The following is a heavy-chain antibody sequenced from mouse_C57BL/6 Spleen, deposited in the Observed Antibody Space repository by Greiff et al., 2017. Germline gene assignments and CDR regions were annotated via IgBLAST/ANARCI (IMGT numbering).Heavy chain of an antibody. CDR1: GYAFSSYW. J-gene: IGHJ2*01. CDR3: AREDFYYGSSPDY. CDR2: IYPGDGDT. V-gene: IGHV1-80*01. D-gene: IGHD1-1*01. Sequence: VQLQQSGAELVKPGASVKISCKASGYAFSSYWMNWVKQRPGKGLEWIGQIYPGDGDTNYNGKFKGKATLTADKSSSTAYMQLSSLTSEDSAVYFCAREDFYYGSSPDYWGQGTTLTVSS.